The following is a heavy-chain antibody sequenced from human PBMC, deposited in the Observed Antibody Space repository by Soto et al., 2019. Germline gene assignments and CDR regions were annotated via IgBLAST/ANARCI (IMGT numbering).Heavy chain of an antibody. CDR1: GYNFTNYW. Sequence: PGESLKISCKVTGYNFTNYWVAWVRQMPGKGLEWMGIVFPGDSDTRYNPSFQGQVTFSADQSTGTAFLHWTSLKAPDTAVYYCARERIQSPNCSSNNSYFSEVNWFDPWGQGTRVTVSS. CDR3: ARERIQSPNCSSNNSYFSEVNWFDP. V-gene: IGHV5-51*01. J-gene: IGHJ5*02. D-gene: IGHD2-2*01. CDR2: VFPGDSDT.